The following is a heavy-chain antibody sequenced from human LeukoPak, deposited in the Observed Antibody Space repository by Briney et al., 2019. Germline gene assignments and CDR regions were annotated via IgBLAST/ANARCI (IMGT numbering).Heavy chain of an antibody. CDR2: ISYDGSNK. V-gene: IGHV3-30-3*01. J-gene: IGHJ6*02. Sequence: GGSLRLSCAASGFTFSGYPIHWVRQAPGKGLEWVAVISYDGSNKYYADSVKGRFTISRDNSKNTLYLQMNSLRAEDTAVYYCARDGTLYCSSTSCYPFYGMDVWGQGTTVTVSS. CDR1: GFTFSGYP. D-gene: IGHD2-2*01. CDR3: ARDGTLYCSSTSCYPFYGMDV.